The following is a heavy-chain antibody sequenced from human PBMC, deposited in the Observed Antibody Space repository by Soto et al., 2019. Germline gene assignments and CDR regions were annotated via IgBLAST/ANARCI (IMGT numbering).Heavy chain of an antibody. CDR3: ARQPSFGGYYYPIDY. Sequence: ASVKVSCKASGYTFTSYGISWVRQAPGQGLEWMGWISAYNGNTNYAQKLQGRVTMTTDTSTSTAYMELRSLRSDDTAVSYCARQPSFGGYYYPIDYLGQGTLVTGSS. CDR1: GYTFTSYG. V-gene: IGHV1-18*01. CDR2: ISAYNGNT. D-gene: IGHD3-22*01. J-gene: IGHJ4*02.